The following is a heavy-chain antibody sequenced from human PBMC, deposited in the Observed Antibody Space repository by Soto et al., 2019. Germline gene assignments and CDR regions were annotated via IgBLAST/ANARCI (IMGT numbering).Heavy chain of an antibody. J-gene: IGHJ4*02. Sequence: PSETLSLTCAVYGGSFRGYYWTWIRQPPGTGLEWIGEINHSGSTNYNPSLKSRVTISVDTSKNQFSLKLTSVTAADTAVYYCARDHYYGSGSYFGIWGRGTPVTVSS. CDR1: GGSFRGYY. CDR2: INHSGST. CDR3: ARDHYYGSGSYFGI. D-gene: IGHD3-10*01. V-gene: IGHV4-34*01.